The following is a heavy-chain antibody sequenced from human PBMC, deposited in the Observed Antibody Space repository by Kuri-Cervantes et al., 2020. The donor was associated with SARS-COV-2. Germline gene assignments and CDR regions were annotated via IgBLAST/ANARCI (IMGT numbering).Heavy chain of an antibody. V-gene: IGHV3-30*18. Sequence: GESLKISCAASGFTFSSYGMHWGRQAPGKGLEGVAVISYDGSNKYYADSVKGRFTISRDNSKNTLYLQMNSLRAEDTAVYYCAKEFGDYVWGSYRFGRGMDVWGQGTPVTVSS. CDR3: AKEFGDYVWGSYRFGRGMDV. CDR2: ISYDGSNK. CDR1: GFTFSSYG. J-gene: IGHJ6*02. D-gene: IGHD3-16*02.